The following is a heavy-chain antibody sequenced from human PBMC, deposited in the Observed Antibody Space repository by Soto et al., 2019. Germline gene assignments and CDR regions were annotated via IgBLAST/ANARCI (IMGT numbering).Heavy chain of an antibody. CDR3: ARRFTYSNFVYFVY. J-gene: IGHJ4*02. Sequence: GGYLRLSCAASGFTFSTYWMHWFRQGPGKGLVWVSRINSGGGTTTYADSVKGRFTISRDNAKNTLYLQMNGLRAEDTAVYYCARRFTYSNFVYFVYWGQGIQVTVSS. CDR1: GFTFSTYW. CDR2: INSGGGTT. D-gene: IGHD4-4*01. V-gene: IGHV3-74*01.